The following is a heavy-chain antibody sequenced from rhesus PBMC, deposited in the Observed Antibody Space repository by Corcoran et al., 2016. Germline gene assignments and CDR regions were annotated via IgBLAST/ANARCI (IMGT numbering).Heavy chain of an antibody. V-gene: IGHV4-106*01. D-gene: IGHD6-13*01. Sequence: QVQLQESGPGLVKPSETLSLTCAVYGGSLSDSYYWSWIRQPPGKGLEWIGYIYGSVGSTYYNPSLKSRVTISTDTSKNQFSLKLSSVTAADTAVYYCARASGYSSWEFDYWGQGVLVTVSS. CDR3: ARASGYSSWEFDY. CDR1: GGSLSDSYY. CDR2: IYGSVGST. J-gene: IGHJ4*01.